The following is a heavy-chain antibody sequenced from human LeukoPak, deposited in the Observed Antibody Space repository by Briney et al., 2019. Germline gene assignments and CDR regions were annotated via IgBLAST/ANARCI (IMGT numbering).Heavy chain of an antibody. J-gene: IGHJ2*01. D-gene: IGHD6-13*01. V-gene: IGHV3-9*01. CDR3: AKAFSSTWYWYFDL. CDR1: GFSFDDYA. CDR2: ITWNSGDI. Sequence: PGRSLRLSCAASGFSFDDYAMHWVRQAPGKGLEWVSGITWNSGDIDYADSVKGRFIISRDYAKNSLFLQMNSLRPEDTALYYCAKAFSSTWYWYFDLWGRGTLVTVSS.